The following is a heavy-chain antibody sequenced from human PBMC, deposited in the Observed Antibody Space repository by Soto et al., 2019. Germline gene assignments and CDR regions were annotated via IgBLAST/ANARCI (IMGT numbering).Heavy chain of an antibody. D-gene: IGHD3-22*01. CDR3: AKGHMGSGYYPDYYGMDV. Sequence: QVQLVESGGGVVQPGRSLRLSCAASGFTFSSYGMHWVRQAPGKGLEWVAVISYDGSNKYYADSVKGRFTISRDNSKNTLDLQMNSLRAEDTAVYYCAKGHMGSGYYPDYYGMDVWGQGTTVTVSS. CDR2: ISYDGSNK. CDR1: GFTFSSYG. J-gene: IGHJ6*02. V-gene: IGHV3-30*18.